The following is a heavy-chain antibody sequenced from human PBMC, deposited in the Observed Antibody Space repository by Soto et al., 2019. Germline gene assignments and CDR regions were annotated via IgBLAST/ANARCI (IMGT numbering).Heavy chain of an antibody. CDR2: IYYSGNT. CDR3: AGDFKRYSSPPGPLEY. CDR1: GDSISSGDYY. J-gene: IGHJ4*02. D-gene: IGHD6-13*01. V-gene: IGHV4-30-4*01. Sequence: PSETLSLTCTVSGDSISSGDYYWSWIRQPPGKGLEWIGCIYYSGNTYYNPSLKSRFSISVDTSKNQFSLKLSSVTAADTAVYYCAGDFKRYSSPPGPLEYWGLGTPVTVSS.